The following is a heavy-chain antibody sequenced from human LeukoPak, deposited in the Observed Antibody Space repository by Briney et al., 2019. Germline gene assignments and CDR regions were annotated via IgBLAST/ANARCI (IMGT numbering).Heavy chain of an antibody. J-gene: IGHJ4*02. CDR3: AREVYGYVWGSYRYLDY. V-gene: IGHV1-69*13. D-gene: IGHD3-16*02. CDR1: GGTFSSYA. CDR2: IIPIFGTA. Sequence: ASVKVSCKASGGTFSSYAISWVRQAPGQGLEWMGGIIPIFGTANYAQKFQGRVTITADESTSTAYMELSSLRSEDTAVYYCAREVYGYVWGSYRYLDYWGQGTLVTVSS.